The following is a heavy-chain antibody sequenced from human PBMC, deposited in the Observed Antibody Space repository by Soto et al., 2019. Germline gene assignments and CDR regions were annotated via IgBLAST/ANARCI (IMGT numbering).Heavy chain of an antibody. CDR1: GGSISDHY. CDR2: VHFSGST. J-gene: IGHJ2*01. V-gene: IGHV4-59*11. CDR3: AGAFTGRGAYWYFDL. Sequence: SETLALACSVSGGSISDHYWTWIRQPPGKGLEWIGYVHFSGSTHYNPSLESRVTISVDTATNQVSLRLSSMTAADTGVYYCAGAFTGRGAYWYFDLWGRGTLVTVSS. D-gene: IGHD2-15*01.